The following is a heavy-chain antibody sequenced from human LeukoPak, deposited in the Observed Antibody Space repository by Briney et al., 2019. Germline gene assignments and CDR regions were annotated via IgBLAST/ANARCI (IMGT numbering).Heavy chain of an antibody. CDR3: ARSQQLVPPLFTAAFDY. J-gene: IGHJ4*02. V-gene: IGHV3-7*01. D-gene: IGHD6-13*01. CDR1: GFTFSSYW. CDR2: IKQDGSEK. Sequence: PGGSLRLSCAASGFTFSSYWMSWVRQALGKGLEWVANIKQDGSEKYYVDSVKGRFTISRDNAKNSLYLQMNSLRAEDTAVYYCARSQQLVPPLFTAAFDYWGQGTLVTVSS.